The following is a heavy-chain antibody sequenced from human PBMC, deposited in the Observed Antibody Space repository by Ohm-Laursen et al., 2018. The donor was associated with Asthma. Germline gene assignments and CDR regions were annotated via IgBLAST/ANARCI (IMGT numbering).Heavy chain of an antibody. D-gene: IGHD2-15*01. V-gene: IGHV1-69*01. CDR2: INSVFGTS. Sequence: SSVKVSCKSLGGTLGTSAIGWVRQAPGQGLEWLGGINSVFGTSTYAQKFHDRFTITADESTSTVYMTLSSLTSEDTAVYYCARKAGSCITSNCYSLDFWGQGTLVTVPS. J-gene: IGHJ4*02. CDR3: ARKAGSCITSNCYSLDF. CDR1: GGTLGTSA.